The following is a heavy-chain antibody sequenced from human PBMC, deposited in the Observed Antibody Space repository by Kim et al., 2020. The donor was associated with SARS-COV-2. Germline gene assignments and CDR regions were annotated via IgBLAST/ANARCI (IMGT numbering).Heavy chain of an antibody. J-gene: IGHJ4*02. Sequence: SPALKSRLTMSVDLSKNQFSMKLTSLTAADTAVYYCARKEGREGGLDYWGPGTLVTVSS. CDR3: ARKEGREGGLDY. V-gene: IGHV4-4*07. D-gene: IGHD1-26*01.